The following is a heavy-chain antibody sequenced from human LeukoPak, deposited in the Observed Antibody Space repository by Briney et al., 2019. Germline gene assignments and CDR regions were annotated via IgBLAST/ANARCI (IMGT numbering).Heavy chain of an antibody. CDR1: GGTFSKYT. V-gene: IGHV1-69*13. Sequence: SVKVSCTASGGTFSKYTISWVRQRPGQGLEWMGGITPLFGTANYAQKFQGRVTITADESASTAYMELSSLRSEDTAVYYCARDSSDIRSPIAHWGQGTLVTVSS. J-gene: IGHJ1*01. D-gene: IGHD2-15*01. CDR3: ARDSSDIRSPIAH. CDR2: ITPLFGTA.